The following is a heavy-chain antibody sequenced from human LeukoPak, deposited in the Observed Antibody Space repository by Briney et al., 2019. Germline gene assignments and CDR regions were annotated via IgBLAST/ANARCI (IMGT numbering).Heavy chain of an antibody. Sequence: PSETLSLTCTVSGGSISSFLWSWIRQPPGKGLEWIGYINYSGTTNYNPSLKSRVTISVDTSKNQFSLKLSSVTAADTAVYYCARQSCSPSSCYNFDYWGQGTLVTVSS. CDR3: ARQSCSPSSCYNFDY. V-gene: IGHV4-59*08. D-gene: IGHD2-2*02. J-gene: IGHJ4*02. CDR1: GGSISSFL. CDR2: INYSGTT.